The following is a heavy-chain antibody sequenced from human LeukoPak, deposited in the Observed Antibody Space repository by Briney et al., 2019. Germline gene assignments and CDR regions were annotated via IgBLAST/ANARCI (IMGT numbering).Heavy chain of an antibody. CDR3: ARRSGSYMRYY. D-gene: IGHD3-10*01. CDR1: GGTFSSYT. CDR2: IIPILGIA. Sequence: GASVTVSCKASGGTFSSYTISWVRQAPGQGLEWMGRIIPILGIANYAQKFQGRVTITADKSTSTAYMELSSLRSEDTAVYYCARRSGSYMRYYWGQGALVTVSS. V-gene: IGHV1-69*02. J-gene: IGHJ4*02.